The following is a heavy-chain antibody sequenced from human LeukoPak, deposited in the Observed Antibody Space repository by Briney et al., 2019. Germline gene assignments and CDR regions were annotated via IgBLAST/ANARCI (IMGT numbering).Heavy chain of an antibody. J-gene: IGHJ4*02. V-gene: IGHV3-48*03. D-gene: IGHD6-19*01. CDR2: INSRGNIM. CDR3: ARDGGSAVAGAFDY. CDR1: GFTFSSYE. Sequence: GGSLRLSCAASGFTFSSYEMNWVRQAPGKGLEWVSYINSRGNIMYYADSVKGRFTISRDDAKNSLYLQMNSLSVEDTAVYYCARDGGSAVAGAFDYWGQGTLVTVSS.